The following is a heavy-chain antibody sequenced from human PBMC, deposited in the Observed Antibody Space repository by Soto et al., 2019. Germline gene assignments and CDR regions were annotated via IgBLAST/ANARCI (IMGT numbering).Heavy chain of an antibody. Sequence: GVSLRLSWDASGCTFSTSAMSWIRHAPGKGLDWVSTISDSGSTYYADSVKGRFTISRDNSKNTLYLQMNSLRAEDTAIYYCAKVWGEDGYCTRTSCLYYFHHWGQGVLVTVSS. CDR3: AKVWGEDGYCTRTSCLYYFHH. J-gene: IGHJ4*02. V-gene: IGHV3-23*01. D-gene: IGHD2-2*03. CDR2: ISDSGST. CDR1: GCTFSTSA.